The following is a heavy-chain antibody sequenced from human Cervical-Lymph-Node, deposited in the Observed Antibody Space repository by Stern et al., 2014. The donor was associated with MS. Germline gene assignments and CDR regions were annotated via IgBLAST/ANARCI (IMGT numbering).Heavy chain of an antibody. D-gene: IGHD2-8*01. J-gene: IGHJ4*02. CDR3: VREDGDFDY. CDR2: IGHEENKN. V-gene: IGHV3-30*09. Sequence: VQLVESGGGVVQPGGSLRLSCAASGFTFSSPVMHWVRQAPGKGLEWVAVIGHEENKNTYEGSVKGRFAISRDKSNNALSLQMNSLRAEDTAVYYCVREDGDFDYWGQGTLVTVSS. CDR1: GFTFSSPV.